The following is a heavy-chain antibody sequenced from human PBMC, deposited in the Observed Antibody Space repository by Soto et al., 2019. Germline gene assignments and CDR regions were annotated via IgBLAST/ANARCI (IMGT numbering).Heavy chain of an antibody. J-gene: IGHJ4*02. CDR1: GFTFSSYA. CDR2: ISGSGGST. CDR3: AHIRYFDWLLGYPLSEFDY. V-gene: IGHV3-23*01. Sequence: GGSLRLSCAASGFTFSSYAMSWVRQAPGKGLEWVSAISGSGGSTYYADSVKGRFTISRDNSKNTLYLQMNSLRAEDTAVYYCAHIRYFDWLLGYPLSEFDYWGQGTLVTVSS. D-gene: IGHD3-9*01.